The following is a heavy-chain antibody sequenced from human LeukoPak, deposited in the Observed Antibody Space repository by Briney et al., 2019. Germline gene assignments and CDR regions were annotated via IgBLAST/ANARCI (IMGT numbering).Heavy chain of an antibody. CDR3: AKRGLWFGDPNWFDP. D-gene: IGHD3-10*01. V-gene: IGHV3-23*01. Sequence: GGSLRLSCAASGFTFSSYAMSWVRQAPGKGLEWVSAISGSGGRTYYADSVKGRFTISRDNSKNTLYLQMNRLRAEDTAVYYCAKRGLWFGDPNWFDPWGQGTLVTVSS. CDR2: ISGSGGRT. J-gene: IGHJ5*02. CDR1: GFTFSSYA.